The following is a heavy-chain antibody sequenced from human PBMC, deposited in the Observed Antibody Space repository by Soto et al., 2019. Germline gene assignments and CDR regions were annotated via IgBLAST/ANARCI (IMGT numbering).Heavy chain of an antibody. D-gene: IGHD3-22*01. CDR2: IYYSGST. CDR3: ARGGYYYDSSGYYVPDAFDI. V-gene: IGHV4-39*01. CDR1: VGSIISSSYY. Sequence: SETLSLTCTVSVGSIISSSYYWGWIRQPPGKGLEWIGSIYYSGSTYYNPSLKSRVTISVDTSKNQFSLKLSSVTAADTAVYYCARGGYYYDSSGYYVPDAFDIWGQGTMVTVSS. J-gene: IGHJ3*02.